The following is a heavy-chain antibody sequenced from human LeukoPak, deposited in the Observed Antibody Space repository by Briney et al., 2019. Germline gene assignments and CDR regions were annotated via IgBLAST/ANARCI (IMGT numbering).Heavy chain of an antibody. V-gene: IGHV4-4*02. CDR1: GGSVINTNW. Sequence: MPSETLSLTCGVSGGSVINTNWWTWVRQPPGKGLEWIGEVHLDGRTNFNPSLKSRLTMSVDLSENHVSLKLTSVTAADTAVYYCAREGGFYRPLDYSGQGTLVTVSS. D-gene: IGHD6-25*01. CDR3: AREGGFYRPLDY. CDR2: VHLDGRT. J-gene: IGHJ4*02.